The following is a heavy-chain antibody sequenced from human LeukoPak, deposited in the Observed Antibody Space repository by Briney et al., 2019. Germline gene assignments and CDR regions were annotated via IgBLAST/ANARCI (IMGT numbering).Heavy chain of an antibody. CDR2: INQDGSDK. Sequence: GGSLRLSCAASGLTFSSHWMNWVRQAPGKGLEWVAKINQDGSDKYYEDSVKGRFTIARDNAKNSLFLQMNSLRAEDTAVYYCAAGTRSGAFDIWGQGTMVTVSS. CDR1: GLTFSSHW. D-gene: IGHD6-13*01. CDR3: AAGTRSGAFDI. J-gene: IGHJ3*02. V-gene: IGHV3-7*01.